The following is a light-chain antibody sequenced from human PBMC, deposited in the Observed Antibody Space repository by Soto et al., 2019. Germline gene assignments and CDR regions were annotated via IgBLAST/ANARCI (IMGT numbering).Light chain of an antibody. CDR1: QGIAGY. CDR2: LVS. V-gene: IGKV1-9*01. CDR3: QQVVSSPVT. Sequence: DIQLTQSPSFLSASVGDRVTLTCRASQGIAGYLGWYQHKPGKAPKLLISLVSTLQSGVPSRFSGSGSGTEFTLTISSLQPEDSATYYCQQVVSSPVTFGGGTKVEIK. J-gene: IGKJ4*01.